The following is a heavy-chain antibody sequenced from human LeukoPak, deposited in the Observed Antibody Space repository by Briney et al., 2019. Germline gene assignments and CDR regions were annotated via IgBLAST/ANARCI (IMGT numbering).Heavy chain of an antibody. CDR3: ATVRRGFGESSKYYSYYYMDV. V-gene: IGHV4-39*01. CDR1: GASISGSGYY. CDR2: IYDSGST. D-gene: IGHD3-10*01. J-gene: IGHJ6*03. Sequence: SETLSLTCTVSGASISGSGYYWGWIRQPPGKGLEWIGNIYDSGSTYYSASLQSRVTISIDTSKNQFSLNLSSVTAADTAVYYCATVRRGFGESSKYYSYYYMDVWGKGTTVTISS.